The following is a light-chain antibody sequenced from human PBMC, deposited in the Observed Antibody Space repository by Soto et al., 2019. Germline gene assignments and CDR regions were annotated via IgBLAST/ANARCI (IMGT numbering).Light chain of an antibody. CDR2: DVN. J-gene: IGLJ1*01. V-gene: IGLV2-14*03. CDR3: SSYTSSSTYV. Sequence: QSALTQPASVSGSPGQSITISCTGTSSDVGGYNFVSWYQQHPGKAPKLMIYDVNNRPSGVSNRFSGSKSGNTASQTISGLQAEDEADYYCSSYTSSSTYVFGTGTKLTVL. CDR1: SSDVGGYNF.